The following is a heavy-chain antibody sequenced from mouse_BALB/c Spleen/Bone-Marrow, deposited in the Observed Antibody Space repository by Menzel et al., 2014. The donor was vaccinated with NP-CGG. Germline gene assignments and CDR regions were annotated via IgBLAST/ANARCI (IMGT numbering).Heavy chain of an antibody. CDR2: INPSSGYT. Sequence: QVQLQQSAAELARPGASVKMSCKASGYTFTSYTMHWVKQRPGQGVEWIGYINPSSGYTEYNQKFKDKTTLTADKSSSTAYMQLSSLTSEDSAVYYCARGHGYYFDYWGQGTTLTVSS. CDR1: GYTFTSYT. D-gene: IGHD2-2*01. CDR3: ARGHGYYFDY. J-gene: IGHJ2*01. V-gene: IGHV1-4*02.